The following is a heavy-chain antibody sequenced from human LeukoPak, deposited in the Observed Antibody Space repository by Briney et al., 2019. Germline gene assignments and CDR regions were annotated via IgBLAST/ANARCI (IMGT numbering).Heavy chain of an antibody. Sequence: GGSLRLSCAASGFTFSSYWMHWARRAPGKGLVGVSRFNSDGSSTTYADSVKGRFTISRDNAKNTLYLQMNSLRAEDTAVYYCARGSTQYSSGWYGLDYWGQGTLVTVSS. CDR2: FNSDGSST. D-gene: IGHD6-19*01. CDR3: ARGSTQYSSGWYGLDY. CDR1: GFTFSSYW. V-gene: IGHV3-74*01. J-gene: IGHJ4*02.